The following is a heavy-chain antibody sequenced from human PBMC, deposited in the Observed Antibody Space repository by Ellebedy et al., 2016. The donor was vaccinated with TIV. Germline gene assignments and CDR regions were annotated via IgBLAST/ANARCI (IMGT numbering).Heavy chain of an antibody. CDR3: ASFRGGWLSFDY. D-gene: IGHD6-19*01. V-gene: IGHV3-30*03. J-gene: IGHJ4*02. CDR2: ISYDGSNK. Sequence: GESLKISXAASGFTFSSYGMHWVRQAPGKGLEWVAVISYDGSNKYYADSVKGRFTISRDNSKNTLYLQMNSLRAEDTAVYYCASFRGGWLSFDYWGQGTLVTVSS. CDR1: GFTFSSYG.